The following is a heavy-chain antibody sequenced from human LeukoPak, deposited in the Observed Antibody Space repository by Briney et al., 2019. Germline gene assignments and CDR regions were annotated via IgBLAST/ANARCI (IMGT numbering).Heavy chain of an antibody. CDR3: GRDIRGLYYYGSGPMGPPDYYFDY. D-gene: IGHD3-10*01. V-gene: IGHV4-39*07. Sequence: SETLSLTCTVSGGSISSSSYYWGWIRQPPGKGLEWIGSIYYSGSTYYNPSLKSRVTISVDTSKNQFSPKLNSVTAADTAVYYCGRDIRGLYYYGSGPMGPPDYYFDYWGQGTLVTVSS. J-gene: IGHJ4*02. CDR2: IYYSGST. CDR1: GGSISSSSYY.